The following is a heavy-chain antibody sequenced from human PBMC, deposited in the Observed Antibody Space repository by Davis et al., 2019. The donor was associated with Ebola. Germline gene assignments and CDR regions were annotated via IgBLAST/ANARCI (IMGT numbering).Heavy chain of an antibody. J-gene: IGHJ4*02. V-gene: IGHV3-21*01. CDR2: ISSSSSSI. D-gene: IGHD5-12*01. Sequence: GGSLRLSCAASGFTFSSYSMNWVRQAPGKGLEWFSSISSSSSSIYYAYSVKGRFTISRDNAKNSLYLQMNSLRAEDTAVYYCAREVRGGYEFDYWGQGTLVTVSS. CDR3: AREVRGGYEFDY. CDR1: GFTFSSYS.